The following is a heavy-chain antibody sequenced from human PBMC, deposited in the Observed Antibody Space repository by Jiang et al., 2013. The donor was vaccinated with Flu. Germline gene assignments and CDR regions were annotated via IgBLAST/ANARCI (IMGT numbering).Heavy chain of an antibody. D-gene: IGHD4-17*01. CDR1: GDSINSIYSF. V-gene: IGHV4-30-4*01. J-gene: IGHJ4*02. CDR3: ARVSEQDGDFDA. Sequence: PGLVKPSQTLSLTCSVSGDSINSIYSFWSWVRQPPGKGLEWIGYIYYSGTTYYTPSLKSRLIISLDTSKNQFSLKLNSVTAADTAVYYCARVSEQDGDFDAWGQGTLVTVSS. CDR2: IYYSGTT.